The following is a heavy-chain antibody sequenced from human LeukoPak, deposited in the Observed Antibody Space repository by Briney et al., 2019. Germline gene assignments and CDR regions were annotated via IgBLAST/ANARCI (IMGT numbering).Heavy chain of an antibody. CDR2: INTNSGDT. D-gene: IGHD3-9*01. Sequence: ASVKVSCKASGYTFTGYYVHWVRQAPEQGLERMGWINTNSGDTNFAQKFQGRVTMTRDTSISTAYMELSRLRSDDTAVYYCARGDNYDILTGYQTPSHLSDYWGQGTLVTVSS. V-gene: IGHV1-2*02. CDR1: GYTFTGYY. J-gene: IGHJ4*02. CDR3: ARGDNYDILTGYQTPSHLSDY.